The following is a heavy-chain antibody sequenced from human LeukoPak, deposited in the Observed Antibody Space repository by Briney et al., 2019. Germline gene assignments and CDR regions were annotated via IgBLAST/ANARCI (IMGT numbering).Heavy chain of an antibody. D-gene: IGHD6-19*01. V-gene: IGHV3-33*01. CDR2: IWYDGSNK. CDR3: ARDRGQWLVLDAFDI. CDR1: GFTFSSYG. Sequence: GGSLRLSCAASGFTFSSYGMHWVRQAPGKGLEWVAAIWYDGSNKYYADSVKGRFTISRDNSKNTLYLQMNSLRAEDTAVYYCARDRGQWLVLDAFDIWGQGTMVTVSS. J-gene: IGHJ3*02.